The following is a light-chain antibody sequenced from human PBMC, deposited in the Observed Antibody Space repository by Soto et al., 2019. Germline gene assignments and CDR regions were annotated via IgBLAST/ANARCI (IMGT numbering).Light chain of an antibody. CDR2: GAS. V-gene: IGKV3-15*01. Sequence: EIVMTQSPATLSVSPGERATLSCRASQSIYSNLAWYQQKLGQAPRLLLYGASTRATGIPARFSGSGSGTEFTLTISSLQSEDFAVYYCQQYEKWPPLTFGGGTKVEI. CDR1: QSIYSN. J-gene: IGKJ4*01. CDR3: QQYEKWPPLT.